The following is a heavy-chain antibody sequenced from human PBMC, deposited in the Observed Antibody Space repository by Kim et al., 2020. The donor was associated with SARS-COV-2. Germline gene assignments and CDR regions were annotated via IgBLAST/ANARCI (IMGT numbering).Heavy chain of an antibody. D-gene: IGHD3-10*01. CDR3: ARDERRITMVRGVILDYGMDV. Sequence: ASVKVSCKASGYTFTSYGISWVRQAPGQGLEWMGWISAYNGNTNYAQKLQGRVTMTTDTSTSTAYMELRSLRSDDTAVYYCARDERRITMVRGVILDYGMDVWGQGTTVTVSS. V-gene: IGHV1-18*04. J-gene: IGHJ6*02. CDR2: ISAYNGNT. CDR1: GYTFTSYG.